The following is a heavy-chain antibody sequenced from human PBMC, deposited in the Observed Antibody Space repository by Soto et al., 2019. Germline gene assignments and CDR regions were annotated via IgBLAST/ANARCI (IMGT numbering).Heavy chain of an antibody. V-gene: IGHV1-18*04. CDR3: ARVGGDWGVGAGLNWFDP. J-gene: IGHJ5*02. D-gene: IGHD1-26*01. CDR2: ISAYNGNT. Sequence: QVQLVQSGAEVKKPGASVKVSCKASGYTFTSYGISWVRQAPGQGLEWMGWISAYNGNTNYAQKLQGRVTMTTDTSPSTAYMELRSLRSDAAAVYYCARVGGDWGVGAGLNWFDPWGQGTLVTVSS. CDR1: GYTFTSYG.